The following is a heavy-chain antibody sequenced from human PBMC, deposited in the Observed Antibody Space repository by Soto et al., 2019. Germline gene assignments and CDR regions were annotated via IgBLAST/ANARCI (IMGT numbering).Heavy chain of an antibody. J-gene: IGHJ4*02. CDR1: GFTFNNYA. CDR3: AKDRLAGNFDY. CDR2: ISATGGST. V-gene: IGHV3-23*01. Sequence: EVQVLDSGRRLPHPPRPPPPPPAASGFTFNNYAMNWVRQAPGKGLEWVATISATGGSTYYADSVKGRFTISRDNSKNTLYLQMNGLRVEDTAVYYCAKDRLAGNFDYWGQGTQVTVSS.